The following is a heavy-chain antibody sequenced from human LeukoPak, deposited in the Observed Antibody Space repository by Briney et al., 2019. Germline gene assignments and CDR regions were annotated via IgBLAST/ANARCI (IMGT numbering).Heavy chain of an antibody. CDR2: IYYSGST. CDR1: GGSISTYY. D-gene: IGHD2-8*01. J-gene: IGHJ4*02. CDR3: ARAGTKTNGFDY. Sequence: SETLSLTCTVSGGSISTYYWSWIRQPPGKGLERSGYIYYSGSTNYSPSLQSRVTISVDTSRNQFSLRLSSVTAADTAMFYCARAGTKTNGFDYWGQGTLVTVSS. V-gene: IGHV4-59*01.